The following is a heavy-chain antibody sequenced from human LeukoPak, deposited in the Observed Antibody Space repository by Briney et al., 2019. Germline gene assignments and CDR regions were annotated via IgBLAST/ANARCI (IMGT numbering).Heavy chain of an antibody. CDR1: GYTFTGYY. CDR3: ARGGRWELPRPYAFDI. Sequence: ASMKVSCKASGYTFTGYYMHWVRQAPGQGLEWMGWINPYTGDTNSAQKVQGRVTMTTDTSTSTAYMELRSLRSDDTAVYYCARGGRWELPRPYAFDIWGQGTMVTVSS. CDR2: INPYTGDT. V-gene: IGHV1-18*04. D-gene: IGHD1-26*01. J-gene: IGHJ3*02.